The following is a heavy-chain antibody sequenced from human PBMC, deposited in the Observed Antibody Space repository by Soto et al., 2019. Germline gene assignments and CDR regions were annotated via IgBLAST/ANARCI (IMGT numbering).Heavy chain of an antibody. CDR2: IYYRGST. CDR1: GGSISSYY. Sequence: SETLSLTCTVSGGSISSYYWSWIRQPPGKGLEWIGYIYYRGSTNYNPSLKSRVTISVDTSKNQFSLKLSSVTAADTAVYYCAREGWFGELYDYYYMDVWGKGTTVTVSS. D-gene: IGHD3-10*01. CDR3: AREGWFGELYDYYYMDV. J-gene: IGHJ6*03. V-gene: IGHV4-59*01.